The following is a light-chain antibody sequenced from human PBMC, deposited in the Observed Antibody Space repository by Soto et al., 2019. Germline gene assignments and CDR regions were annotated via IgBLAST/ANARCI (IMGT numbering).Light chain of an antibody. CDR1: SSDVGGYNY. J-gene: IGLJ2*01. CDR2: EVS. V-gene: IGLV2-8*01. Sequence: QSALTQPPSASGSPGQSVTISCTGTSSDVGGYNYVSWYQQHPGKAPKLMIYEVSKRPSGVPDRFSGSKSGNTASLIVSGLQAEDEADYYCSSYAGSNNFERVFGGGTKLTVL. CDR3: SSYAGSNNFERV.